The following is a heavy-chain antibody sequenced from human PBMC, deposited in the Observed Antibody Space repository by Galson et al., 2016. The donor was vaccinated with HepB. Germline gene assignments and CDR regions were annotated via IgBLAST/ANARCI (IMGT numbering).Heavy chain of an antibody. CDR3: AKEPGYYDLN. V-gene: IGHV3-9*01. Sequence: SLRLSCAGSGFTFGDYDMNWVRQAPGKGLEWVSGISWTSGRIGYADSVKGRFTISRDNAKSSLYLEMNSLRAEDTALYYCAKEPGYYDLNWGRGNLVSVYS. CDR2: ISWTSGRI. CDR1: GFTFGDYD. J-gene: IGHJ2*01. D-gene: IGHD3-3*01.